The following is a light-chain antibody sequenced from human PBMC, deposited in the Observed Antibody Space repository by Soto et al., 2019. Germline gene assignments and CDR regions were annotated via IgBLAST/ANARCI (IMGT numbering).Light chain of an antibody. Sequence: EVVLTQSPGTLSLSPGERAALSCRASQSVRSTYLAWYQQKPGQAPRLLIYGASSRATGTPDRFSGSGSGTDVTLTISRLEPEDFAVYYCQLYGSPPLYTFGQGTKLEI. CDR2: GAS. CDR3: QLYGSPPLYT. CDR1: QSVRSTY. J-gene: IGKJ2*01. V-gene: IGKV3-20*01.